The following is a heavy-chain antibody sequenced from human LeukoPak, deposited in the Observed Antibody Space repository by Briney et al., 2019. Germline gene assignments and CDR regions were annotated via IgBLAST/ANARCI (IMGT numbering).Heavy chain of an antibody. V-gene: IGHV3-66*01. CDR3: ARGVTPDWFDP. CDR1: GFTVSSNY. D-gene: IGHD4-23*01. Sequence: GGSLSLSCAASGFTVSSNYMMWVRQAPGKGLEWVSVIYSGGTTYYADSVKGRFTISRDNSKNTLYLQMNRLRAEDTAVYYCARGVTPDWFDPWGQGTLVTVSS. J-gene: IGHJ5*02. CDR2: IYSGGTT.